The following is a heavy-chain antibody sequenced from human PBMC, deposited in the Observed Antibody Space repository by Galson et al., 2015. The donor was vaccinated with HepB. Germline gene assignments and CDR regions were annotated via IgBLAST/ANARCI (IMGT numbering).Heavy chain of an antibody. CDR2: ISSSSSYI. J-gene: IGHJ6*02. Sequence: SLRLSCAASGFTFSSYSMNWVRQAPGKGLEWVSSISSSSSYIYYADSVKGRFTISRDNAKNSLYLQMNSLRAEDTAVYYCARDTYLGGYTAMARKYGMDVWGQGTTVTVSS. V-gene: IGHV3-21*01. CDR1: GFTFSSYS. CDR3: ARDTYLGGYTAMARKYGMDV. D-gene: IGHD5-18*01.